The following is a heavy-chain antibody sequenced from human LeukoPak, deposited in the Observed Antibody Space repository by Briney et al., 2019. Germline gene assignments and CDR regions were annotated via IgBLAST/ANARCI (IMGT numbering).Heavy chain of an antibody. CDR3: AKCGDYYYYGMDV. V-gene: IGHV3-23*01. CDR1: GFTFTSHA. J-gene: IGHJ6*02. D-gene: IGHD4-17*01. CDR2: INSGGGDT. Sequence: GGSLRLSCAASGFTFTSHAMSWVRQAPGKGLEWVSVINSGGGDTYYAGSVKGRFTISRDNSKNTLYLQMNSLRAEDTAVYYCAKCGDYYYYGMDVWGQGTTVTVSS.